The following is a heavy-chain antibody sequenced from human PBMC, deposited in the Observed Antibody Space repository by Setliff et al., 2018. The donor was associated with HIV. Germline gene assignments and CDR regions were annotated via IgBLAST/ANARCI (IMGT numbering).Heavy chain of an antibody. CDR1: GGSLGGYY. CDR3: ARGRMATVLIRNWIDP. J-gene: IGHJ5*02. V-gene: IGHV4-34*01. Sequence: PSETLSLTCAVYGGSLGGYYWTWIRQPPGKGLEWIGEVNHSGSTNYNPSLKSRVTISIDTSKNQFSLKLSSVTAADTAMYYCARGRMATVLIRNWIDPWGQGSLVTVSS. D-gene: IGHD4-4*01. CDR2: VNHSGST.